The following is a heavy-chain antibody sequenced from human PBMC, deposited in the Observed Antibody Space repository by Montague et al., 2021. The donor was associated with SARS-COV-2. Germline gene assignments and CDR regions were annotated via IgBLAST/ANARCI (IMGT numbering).Heavy chain of an antibody. V-gene: IGHV4-34*01. Sequence: SETLSLTCAVYGGSFSGHYWSWIRQPPGKGLEWIGEINNSGSTNYNPSLKSRVTISVDTSKNQFSLKLHSVTAVDTAVYYCARGRIEVSMIVVVLTGASYYMDVWGKGATVTVSS. J-gene: IGHJ6*03. CDR2: INNSGST. CDR3: ARGRIEVSMIVVVLTGASYYMDV. D-gene: IGHD3-22*01. CDR1: GGSFSGHY.